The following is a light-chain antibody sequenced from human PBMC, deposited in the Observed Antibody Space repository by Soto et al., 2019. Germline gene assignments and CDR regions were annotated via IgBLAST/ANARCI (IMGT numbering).Light chain of an antibody. Sequence: DTQMPQATSSVSASVGDRVTIPCRASHSISSYLSSYLHRPEKAPKLLIYAASSLQSGVPSRFTASGSGTDFTLTISSLQPEDFATYYCQQSYSTPGTFGQGTKVDIK. CDR2: AAS. CDR3: QQSYSTPGT. CDR1: HSISSY. J-gene: IGKJ1*01. V-gene: IGKV1-39*01.